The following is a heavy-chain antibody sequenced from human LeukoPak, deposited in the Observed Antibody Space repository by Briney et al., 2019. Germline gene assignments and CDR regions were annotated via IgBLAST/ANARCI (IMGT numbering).Heavy chain of an antibody. D-gene: IGHD3-3*01. CDR2: IYYSGST. V-gene: IGHV4-59*01. J-gene: IGHJ6*03. Sequence: PSETLSLTCTVSGDSISSYYWSWIRQPPGKGLEWIGYIYYSGSTNYNPSLKSRVTISVDTSKNQFSLKLSSVTAADTAVYYCARAVRGDFWSGYDHYYYYYMDVWGKGTTVTVS. CDR3: ARAVRGDFWSGYDHYYYYYMDV. CDR1: GDSISSYY.